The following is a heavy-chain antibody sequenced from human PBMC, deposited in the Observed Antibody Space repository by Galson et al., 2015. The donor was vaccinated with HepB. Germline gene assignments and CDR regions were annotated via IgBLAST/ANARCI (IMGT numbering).Heavy chain of an antibody. V-gene: IGHV1-2*05. CDR1: GYTFTGYY. D-gene: IGHD5-18*01. CDR2: INPNSGGT. J-gene: IGHJ6*02. CDR3: ARGGYSYGSPRPGDYYYGMDV. Sequence: SVKVSCKASGYTFTGYYMHWVRQAPGQGLKWMGRINPNSGGTNYAQKFQGRVTMTRDTSISTAYMELSRLRSDDTVVYYCARGGYSYGSPRPGDYYYGMDVWGQGTTVTVSS.